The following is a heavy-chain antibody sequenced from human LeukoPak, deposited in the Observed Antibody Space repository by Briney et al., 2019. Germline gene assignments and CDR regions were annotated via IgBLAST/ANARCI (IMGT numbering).Heavy chain of an antibody. D-gene: IGHD2-15*01. V-gene: IGHV3-21*01. CDR1: GFTFSTYS. CDR2: ISSRSYI. CDR3: ARGSGDDPIDY. Sequence: GGSLRLSCAASGFTFSTYSMNWVRQAPGKGLEWVSSISSRSYIYYSDSVKGRFIISRDNAKNSLYLQMNSLRAEDTALYYCARGSGDDPIDYWGQGTLVTVSS. J-gene: IGHJ4*02.